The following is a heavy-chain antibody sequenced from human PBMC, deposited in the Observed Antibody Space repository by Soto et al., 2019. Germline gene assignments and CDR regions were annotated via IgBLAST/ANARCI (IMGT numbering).Heavy chain of an antibody. J-gene: IGHJ4*02. Sequence: QVQLQESGPGLVKPSETLSLTCTVSGGSSSNYYWSWVRQLPGKGLEWIGYIYDTGDTNYNPCLNTRVTISVDTSKNQFPLMLSSVTAVETAAYYCADAPRYWGQGTLVTVSS. V-gene: IGHV4-59*01. CDR2: IYDTGDT. CDR3: ADAPRY. CDR1: GGSSSNYY.